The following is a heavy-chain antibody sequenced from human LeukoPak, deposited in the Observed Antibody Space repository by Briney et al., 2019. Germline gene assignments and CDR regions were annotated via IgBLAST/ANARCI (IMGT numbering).Heavy chain of an antibody. D-gene: IGHD2-21*01. CDR2: IYYSGST. Sequence: SETLSLTCTVSGGSISSSSYYWGWIRQPPGKGLEWIGSIYYSGSTYYNPSIKSRVTISVDTSKNQFSLKLSSVTAADTAVYYCARHGYFGRTYYCDYWGQGTLVAVSS. CDR3: ARHGYFGRTYYCDY. CDR1: GGSISSSSYY. V-gene: IGHV4-39*01. J-gene: IGHJ4*02.